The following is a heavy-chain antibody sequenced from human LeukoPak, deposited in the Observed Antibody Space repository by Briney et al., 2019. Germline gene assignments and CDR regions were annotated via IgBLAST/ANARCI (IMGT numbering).Heavy chain of an antibody. V-gene: IGHV3-53*01. D-gene: IGHD3-10*01. CDR1: GFTVSSNH. CDR2: IYSGGDT. Sequence: GGSLRLSCAVSGFTVSSNHMNWVRQAPGKGLEWVSVIYSGGDTYYADSVKGRFTMSRDNSKNTLYLQMNSLRAEDTALYYCARGLLWLGELSGGDYWGQGTLVTVSS. J-gene: IGHJ4*02. CDR3: ARGLLWLGELSGGDY.